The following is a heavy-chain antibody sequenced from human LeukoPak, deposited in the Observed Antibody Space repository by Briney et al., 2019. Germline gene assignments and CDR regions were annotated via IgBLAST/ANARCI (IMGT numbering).Heavy chain of an antibody. J-gene: IGHJ3*02. CDR1: GFTFSSYW. CDR2: IKQDGSEK. CDR3: ARYIVDTAMVNDASDI. V-gene: IGHV3-7*01. D-gene: IGHD5-18*01. Sequence: GRSLRLSCAASGFTFSSYWMSWVRQAPGKGLEWVANIKQDGSEKYYVDSVKGRFTISRDNAKNSLYLQMNSLRAEDTAVYYCARYIVDTAMVNDASDIWGQGTMVTVSS.